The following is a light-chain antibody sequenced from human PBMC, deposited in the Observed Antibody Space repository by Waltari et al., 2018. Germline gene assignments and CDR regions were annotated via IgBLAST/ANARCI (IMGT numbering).Light chain of an antibody. J-gene: IGLJ1*01. CDR2: DVT. Sequence: QSALTQPASVSGSPGQSITISCTGTSSDIGVYNHVSWYQQHPGKAPKLMFYDVTNRPSGVSDRFSGAKSDYTASLTISGLQAEDEADYYCSSYTTSISYVFGTGTRVTVL. CDR3: SSYTTSISYV. CDR1: SSDIGVYNH. V-gene: IGLV2-14*03.